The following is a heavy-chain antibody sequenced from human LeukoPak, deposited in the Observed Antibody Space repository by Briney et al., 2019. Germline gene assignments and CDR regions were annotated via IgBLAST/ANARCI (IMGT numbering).Heavy chain of an antibody. Sequence: GGSLRLSCAASGFTFSSYEMNWVRQAPGKGLEWVSYISSSGSTMYYADSVKGRFTISRDNAKNSLYLQMNSLRAEDTAVYYCARASGDYVFWGQGTLVTVSS. J-gene: IGHJ4*02. CDR2: ISSSGSTM. D-gene: IGHD4-17*01. CDR3: ARASGDYVF. CDR1: GFTFSSYE. V-gene: IGHV3-48*03.